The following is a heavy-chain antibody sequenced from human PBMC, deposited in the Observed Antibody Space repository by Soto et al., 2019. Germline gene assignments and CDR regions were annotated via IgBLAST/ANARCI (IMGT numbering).Heavy chain of an antibody. Sequence: PGGSLRLSCAASGFTFSSYWMSWVRQAPGKGLEWVSAISGSGGSTYYADSVKGRFTISRDNSKNTLYLQMNSLRAEDTAVYYCAKDTYGDYGYYYYGMDVWGQGTTVTVSS. CDR2: ISGSGGST. J-gene: IGHJ6*02. CDR3: AKDTYGDYGYYYYGMDV. D-gene: IGHD4-17*01. CDR1: GFTFSSYW. V-gene: IGHV3-23*01.